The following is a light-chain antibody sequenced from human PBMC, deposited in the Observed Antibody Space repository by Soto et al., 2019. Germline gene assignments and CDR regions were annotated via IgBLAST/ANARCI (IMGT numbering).Light chain of an antibody. V-gene: IGLV2-11*01. J-gene: IGLJ2*01. CDR3: CSYAGGYTHAV. CDR1: SGDVGTYNY. Sequence: QSVLTQPRSVSGPPGQSVSISCSGTSGDVGTYNYVSWYQQHPGKAPKLMIYDVSKRPSGVPDRFSGSKSGNTASLTISGLQAEDEADYYCCSYAGGYTHAVFGGGTKVTVL. CDR2: DVS.